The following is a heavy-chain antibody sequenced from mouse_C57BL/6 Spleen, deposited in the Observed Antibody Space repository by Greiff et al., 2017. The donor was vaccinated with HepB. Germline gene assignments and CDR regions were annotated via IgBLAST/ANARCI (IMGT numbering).Heavy chain of an antibody. CDR2: IDPSDSET. D-gene: IGHD1-1*01. CDR1: GYTFTSYW. V-gene: IGHV1-52*01. Sequence: QVQLQQPGAELVRPGSSVKLSCKASGYTFTSYWMHWVKQRPIQGLEWVGNIDPSDSETHYNQKFKDKATLTVDKSSSTAYMQLSSLTSEDSAVYYCARDYYYGSSLAYWGQGTLFTVSA. J-gene: IGHJ3*01. CDR3: ARDYYYGSSLAY.